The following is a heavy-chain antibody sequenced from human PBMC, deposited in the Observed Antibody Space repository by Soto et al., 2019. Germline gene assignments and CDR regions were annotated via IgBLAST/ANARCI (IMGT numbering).Heavy chain of an antibody. CDR1: GFTFSSYG. CDR3: AKESRVLRFLEWFPSLQFRAYYYYGMDV. J-gene: IGHJ6*02. D-gene: IGHD3-3*01. V-gene: IGHV3-30*18. Sequence: GGSLRLSCAASGFTFSSYGMHWVRQAPGKGLEWVAVISYDGSNKYYADSVKGRFTISRDNSKNTLYLQMNSLRAEDTAVYYCAKESRVLRFLEWFPSLQFRAYYYYGMDVWGQGTTVTVSS. CDR2: ISYDGSNK.